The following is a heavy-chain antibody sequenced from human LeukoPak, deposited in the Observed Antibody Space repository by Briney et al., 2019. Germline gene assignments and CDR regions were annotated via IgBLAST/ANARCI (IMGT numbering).Heavy chain of an antibody. CDR2: IYYSGST. CDR1: GGSISSYY. CDR3: ARDVAQTVTPYYFDY. J-gene: IGHJ4*02. V-gene: IGHV4-59*01. D-gene: IGHD4-17*01. Sequence: PSETLSLTCTVSGGSISSYYWSWIRQPPGKGLEWIGYIYYSGSTNYNPSLKSRVTISVDTSKNQFSLKLSSVTAADTAVYYCARDVAQTVTPYYFDYWGQGTLVTVSS.